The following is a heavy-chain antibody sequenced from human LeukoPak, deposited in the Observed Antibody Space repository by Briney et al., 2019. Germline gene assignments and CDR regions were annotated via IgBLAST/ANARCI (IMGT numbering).Heavy chain of an antibody. Sequence: GGSLRLSCAASGFTVSSSYMSWVRQAPGKGLEWVSVIYSDGATYYADSVKGRFTISRDNSKNTLYLQMNSLRAEDTAVYYCARTGSYYAIDYWGQGTLVTVSS. V-gene: IGHV3-66*01. CDR2: IYSDGAT. CDR1: GFTVSSSY. J-gene: IGHJ4*02. D-gene: IGHD1-26*01. CDR3: ARTGSYYAIDY.